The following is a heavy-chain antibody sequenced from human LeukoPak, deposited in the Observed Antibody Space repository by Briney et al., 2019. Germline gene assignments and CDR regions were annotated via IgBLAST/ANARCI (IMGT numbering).Heavy chain of an antibody. D-gene: IGHD5-18*01. J-gene: IGHJ4*02. CDR2: IISSGSVT. CDR1: GFAFSSYA. Sequence: GGSLRLSCAASGFAFSSYAMSWVRQAPGKGLEWVSSIISSGSVTYYADSVKGRFTISRDNSKNTVYLQMDSLRAEDSAVYYCAKNAGYSYGLYYFDYWGQGTLVTVSS. V-gene: IGHV3-23*01. CDR3: AKNAGYSYGLYYFDY.